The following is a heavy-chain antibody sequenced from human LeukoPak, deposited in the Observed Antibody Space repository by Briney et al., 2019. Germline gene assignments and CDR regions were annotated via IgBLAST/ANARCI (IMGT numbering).Heavy chain of an antibody. CDR1: GGSISNNAYY. V-gene: IGHV4-39*01. D-gene: IGHD1-7*01. CDR2: LFYSGST. CDR3: VGLSGTGDGGRGFLDY. J-gene: IGHJ4*02. Sequence: PSETLSLTCTVSGGSISNNAYYWGWIRQPPGKGLEWIGSLFYSGSTSYNPSLKSRVTISGDTSKDQVSLRLSSVTAPDTAIYFCVGLSGTGDGGRGFLDYWGRGALVTVSS.